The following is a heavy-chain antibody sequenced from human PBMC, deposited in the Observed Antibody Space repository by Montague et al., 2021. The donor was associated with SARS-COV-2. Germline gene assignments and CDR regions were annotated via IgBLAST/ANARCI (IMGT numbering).Heavy chain of an antibody. D-gene: IGHD3-9*01. Sequence: SLRLSCAASGFTFSSYWMHWVRQAPGKGLVWVSRINSDGSSTSYADSVKGRFTISRDNAKNTLYLQMNSLRAEDTAVYYCARDGVLRYFDWSPYYHNYMDVLGKGTTVTVSS. CDR3: ARDGVLRYFDWSPYYHNYMDV. CDR2: INSDGSST. J-gene: IGHJ6*03. CDR1: GFTFSSYW. V-gene: IGHV3-74*01.